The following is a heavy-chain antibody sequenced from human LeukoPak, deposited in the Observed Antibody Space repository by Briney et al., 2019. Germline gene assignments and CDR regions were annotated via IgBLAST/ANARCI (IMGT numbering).Heavy chain of an antibody. D-gene: IGHD6-13*01. Sequence: SETLSLTCAVSGGSISSGGYSWSWIRQPPGKGLEWIGYIYHSGSTYYIPSLKSRVTISVDRSKNQFSLKLSSVTAADTAVYYCARGRQQLVPGYAFDIWGQGTMVTVSS. J-gene: IGHJ3*02. V-gene: IGHV4-30-2*01. CDR2: IYHSGST. CDR1: GGSISSGGYS. CDR3: ARGRQQLVPGYAFDI.